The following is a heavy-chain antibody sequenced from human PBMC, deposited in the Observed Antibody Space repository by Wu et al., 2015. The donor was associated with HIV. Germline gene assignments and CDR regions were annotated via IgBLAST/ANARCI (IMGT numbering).Heavy chain of an antibody. J-gene: IGHJ6*02. D-gene: IGHD3-10*01. CDR3: ARAGYYYGSGRRPENGMDV. Sequence: QVQLVQSGAEVKKPGSSVKVSCKASGGTFSSYAISWVRQAPGQGLEWMGRIIPIFGTANYAQKFQGRVTITADESTSTAYMELSSLRSEDTAVYYCARAGYYYGSGRRPENGMDVWGQGTTVTVSS. CDR1: GGTFSSYA. CDR2: IIPIFGTA. V-gene: IGHV1-69*13.